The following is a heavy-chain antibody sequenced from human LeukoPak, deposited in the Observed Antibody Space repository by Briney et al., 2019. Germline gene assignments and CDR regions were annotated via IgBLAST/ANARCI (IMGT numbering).Heavy chain of an antibody. CDR3: ARGGGYSYGEEHAFDI. V-gene: IGHV4-34*01. J-gene: IGHJ3*02. Sequence: SETLSLTCAVYGGSFSGYYWSWIRQPPGKGLEWIGEINHSGSTNYNPSLKSRVTISVDTSKNQFSLKLSSVTAADTAVYYCARGGGYSYGEEHAFDIWCQGTMVTVSS. CDR1: GGSFSGYY. CDR2: INHSGST. D-gene: IGHD5-18*01.